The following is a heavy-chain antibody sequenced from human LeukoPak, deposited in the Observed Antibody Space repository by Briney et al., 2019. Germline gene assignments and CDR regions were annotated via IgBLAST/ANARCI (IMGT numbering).Heavy chain of an antibody. V-gene: IGHV3-7*03. CDR2: IKQDGSEK. CDR1: GFTFSSYW. CDR3: ARRAGDYSHPYDY. D-gene: IGHD3-22*01. Sequence: GSLRLSCAASGFTFSSYWMSWVRQAPGKGLEWVANIKQDGSEKYYVDSVKGRFTISRDNSKNTVHLQMNSLRAEDTAMYYCARRAGDYSHPYDYWGQGTLVTVSS. J-gene: IGHJ4*02.